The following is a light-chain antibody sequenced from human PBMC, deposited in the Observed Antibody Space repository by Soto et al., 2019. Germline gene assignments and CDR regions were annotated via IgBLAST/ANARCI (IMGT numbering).Light chain of an antibody. Sequence: EIVLTQSPGTLSLSPGDRATLSCRAGQSVSTNFAWYLQKPGQAPRLLIYGASTRATAVPARFTASGSGTEFTLSISSLQSDDFGVYYCQQYDTWPRTFGQGTKVDI. CDR1: QSVSTN. CDR2: GAS. CDR3: QQYDTWPRT. J-gene: IGKJ1*01. V-gene: IGKV3-15*01.